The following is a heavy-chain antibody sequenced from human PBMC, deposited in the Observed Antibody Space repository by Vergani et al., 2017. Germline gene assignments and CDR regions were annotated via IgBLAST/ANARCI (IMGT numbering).Heavy chain of an antibody. CDR3: ASKRGACRAAYCHSYDF. CDR1: GDSVISTDYH. J-gene: IGHJ4*02. V-gene: IGHV4-39*01. D-gene: IGHD2-15*01. Sequence: QVQLQESGPGLVKPSETLSLTCTVSGDSVISTDYHWGWIRQPPGKGLEWIGSMDYSRSTSDNPSLESRISISFETPKNQFSLRLTSLTAADTAVYYCASKRGACRAAYCHSYDFWGPGTLVGVSS. CDR2: MDYSRST.